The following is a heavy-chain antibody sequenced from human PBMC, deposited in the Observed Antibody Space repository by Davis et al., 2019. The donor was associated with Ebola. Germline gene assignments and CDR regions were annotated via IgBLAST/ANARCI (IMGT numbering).Heavy chain of an antibody. CDR3: ARDGSTSNQKSGELDY. CDR2: INPNSGAT. D-gene: IGHD7-27*01. V-gene: IGHV1-2*02. CDR1: GYTFTGYY. Sequence: ASVKVSCKASGYTFTGYYMHWVRQAPGQGLEWMGWINPNSGATNYAQKFQGRVTMTRDTSISTAYMELTRLTSDDTAVYYCARDGSTSNQKSGELDYWGQGPLVTVSS. J-gene: IGHJ4*02.